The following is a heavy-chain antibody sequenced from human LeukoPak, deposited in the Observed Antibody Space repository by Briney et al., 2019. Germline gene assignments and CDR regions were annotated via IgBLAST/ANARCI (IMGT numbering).Heavy chain of an antibody. CDR3: AKVLSVIDHYWYGMDV. CDR1: GFTFTTYA. Sequence: GGSLRLSCAASGFTFTTYAMIWIRQAPGKGLEWVSGISDSGSRTYYADSVKGRFTVSRDHSENTVSLQMNSLRADDTAVYYCAKVLSVIDHYWYGMDVWGQGATVSVSS. CDR2: ISDSGSRT. D-gene: IGHD2-21*01. V-gene: IGHV3-23*01. J-gene: IGHJ6*02.